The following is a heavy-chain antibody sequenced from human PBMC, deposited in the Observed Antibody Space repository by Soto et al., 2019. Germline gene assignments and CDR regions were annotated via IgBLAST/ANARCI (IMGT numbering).Heavy chain of an antibody. J-gene: IGHJ4*02. CDR3: ARDPYSGSYSLAY. Sequence: PSETLALTCTVSGGSISSSSNWWYWARQPPGKGLEWIGEIYHSGSANYNPSLKSRVTISVDKSKNQFSLKLTSVMAADTAVYYCARDPYSGSYSLAYWGPGTLVTVSS. CDR2: IYHSGSA. D-gene: IGHD1-26*01. V-gene: IGHV4-4*02. CDR1: GGSISSSSNW.